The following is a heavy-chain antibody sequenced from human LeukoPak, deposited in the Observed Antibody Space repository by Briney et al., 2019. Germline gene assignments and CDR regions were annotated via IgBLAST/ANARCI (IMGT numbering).Heavy chain of an antibody. Sequence: PGGSLRLSREASGFRVRSNYMSWVRQAPGKGLEWVSVIYSGGSTYYADSVKGRFTISRDNPKNTLYLQMNSLRVEDTAVYYCARVHWGNYYLNAFDIWGQGTMVTVSS. CDR2: IYSGGST. D-gene: IGHD3-10*01. CDR1: GFRVRSNY. V-gene: IGHV3-53*01. CDR3: ARVHWGNYYLNAFDI. J-gene: IGHJ3*02.